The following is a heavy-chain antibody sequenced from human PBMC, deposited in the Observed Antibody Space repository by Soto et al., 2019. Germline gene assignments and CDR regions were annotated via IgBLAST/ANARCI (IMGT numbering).Heavy chain of an antibody. CDR3: AKIAEAVSGTVYGY. Sequence: EVQLLESGGGLVQPGGSLRLSCAASGFTFSTYAMGWVRQAPGKGLEWVSAIGGSGGSTYYADSVKGRFTISRDNSKNTLYLQMNSLRAEDTAVYYCAKIAEAVSGTVYGYWGQGTLVTVSS. D-gene: IGHD6-19*01. V-gene: IGHV3-23*01. CDR2: IGGSGGST. CDR1: GFTFSTYA. J-gene: IGHJ4*02.